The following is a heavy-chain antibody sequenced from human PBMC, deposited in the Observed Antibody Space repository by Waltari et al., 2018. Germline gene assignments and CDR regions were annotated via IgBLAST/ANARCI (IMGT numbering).Heavy chain of an antibody. CDR1: GGSLSSYY. J-gene: IGHJ4*02. D-gene: IGHD3-3*01. Sequence: QVQLQESGPGLVKPSETLSLTCTVSGGSLSSYYWSWFRQPPGKGLEWIGYIYYSGSTNYNPSLKSRVTISVDTSKNQFSLKLSSVTAADTAVYYCARLSYYDFWSGNAFDYWGQGTLVTVSS. V-gene: IGHV4-59*08. CDR2: IYYSGST. CDR3: ARLSYYDFWSGNAFDY.